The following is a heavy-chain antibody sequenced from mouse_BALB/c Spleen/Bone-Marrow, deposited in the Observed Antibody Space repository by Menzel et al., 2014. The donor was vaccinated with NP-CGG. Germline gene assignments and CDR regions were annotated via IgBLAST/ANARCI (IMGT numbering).Heavy chain of an antibody. J-gene: IGHJ2*01. V-gene: IGHV1S130*01. CDR3: ARSGFDY. CDR1: GYTFTSSW. Sequence: QVQLKQSGSVLVRPGASVKLPCKASGYTFTSSWMHWAKQRPGQGLEWIGEIHPNSGNTNYNEKFKGKATLTVDTSSSTAYVDLSSLTSEDSAVYCCARSGFDYWGQGTTLTVSS. CDR2: IHPNSGNT. D-gene: IGHD3-2*02.